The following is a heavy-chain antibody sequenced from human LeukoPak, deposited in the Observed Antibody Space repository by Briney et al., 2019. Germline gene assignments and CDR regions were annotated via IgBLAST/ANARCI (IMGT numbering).Heavy chain of an antibody. CDR2: VHLDGRT. D-gene: IGHD6-25*01. V-gene: IGHV4-4*02. CDR3: AREGGFYRPLDY. J-gene: IGHJ4*02. Sequence: SETLSLTCGVSGGSVSSTNWWTWIRQPPGKGLEWIGEVHLDGRTNFNPSLKSRLTMSVDLSENHVSLKLTSVTAADTAVYYCAREGGFYRPLDYSGQGTLVTVSS. CDR1: GGSVSSTNW.